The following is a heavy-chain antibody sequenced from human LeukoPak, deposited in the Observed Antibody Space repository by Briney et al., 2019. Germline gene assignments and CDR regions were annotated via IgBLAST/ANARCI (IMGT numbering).Heavy chain of an antibody. J-gene: IGHJ4*02. CDR1: GITFSSYS. CDR2: ISSSGNNI. D-gene: IGHD4-17*01. Sequence: GGSLRLSCAASGITFSSYSMNWVRQAPGRGLEWVSSISSSGNNIYYADSVKGRFTISRDNAKNSLSLQMNSLRVEDTAVYYCARDGVRGFTATTPSDYWGPGTLVTVSS. CDR3: ARDGVRGFTATTPSDY. V-gene: IGHV3-21*01.